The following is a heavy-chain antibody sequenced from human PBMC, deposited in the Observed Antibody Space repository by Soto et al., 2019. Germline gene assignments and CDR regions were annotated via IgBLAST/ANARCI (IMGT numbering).Heavy chain of an antibody. CDR3: SNFVGPVYCNSPGCSAKHFDY. J-gene: IGHJ4*02. D-gene: IGHD2-2*01. V-gene: IGHV3-30*18. Sequence: PGGSLRLSCAASGFTFSNYGMHWVRQAPGKGLEWVAIISYDGDNEYYADSVRGRFTISRDKSKNTLYLQTSSLRHEFTAVYYCSNFVGPVYCNSPGCSAKHFDYWGQGTLVTVSS. CDR1: GFTFSNYG. CDR2: ISYDGDNE.